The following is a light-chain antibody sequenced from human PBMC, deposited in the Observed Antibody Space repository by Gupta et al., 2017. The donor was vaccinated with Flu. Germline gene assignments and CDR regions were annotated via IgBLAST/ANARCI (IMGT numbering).Light chain of an antibody. Sequence: LDAPAFIPTGGRQSRGKSTSSTVLHWFQQKPVDTPMRLIYTDSHRDSGIPERFSGSGSGTDLTLKISIVDADDVAVYCWGRGEPWPWTFGQGTKVEIK. CDR1: QSRGKSTSSTV. V-gene: IGKV2-30*01. CDR3: GRGEPWPWT. CDR2: TDS. J-gene: IGKJ1*01.